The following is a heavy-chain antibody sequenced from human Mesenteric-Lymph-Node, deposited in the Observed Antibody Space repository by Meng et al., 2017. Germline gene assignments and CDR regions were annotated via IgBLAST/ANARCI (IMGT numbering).Heavy chain of an antibody. D-gene: IGHD2-2*01. CDR3: ARGGGCSSSSCDLDY. CDR2: IYHSGST. CDR1: GASISSGNW. V-gene: IGHV4-4*02. J-gene: IGHJ4*02. Sequence: QVKVQEAGPRLVKPSETLSLPCVVSGASISSGNWWNWVRQPPGKGLEWIGDIYHSGSTNYNPSLKSRVTISVDKSKNQFSLKLSSVTAADTAMYYCARGGGCSSSSCDLDYWGQGVLVTVSS.